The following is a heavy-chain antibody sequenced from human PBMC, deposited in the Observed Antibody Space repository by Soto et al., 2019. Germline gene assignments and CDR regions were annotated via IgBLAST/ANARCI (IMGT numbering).Heavy chain of an antibody. D-gene: IGHD6-13*01. CDR3: ARRYSSSFDY. CDR2: IFYSGST. CDR1: CGSIHSFY. Sequence: SETPSPTCPFPCGSIHSFYWSWIRQPPGKGLEWIGYIFYSGSTNYNPSLKSRVTISVDTSKNQFSLKLSSVTAADTAVYYCARRYSSSFDYWGQGTLVTVSS. J-gene: IGHJ4*02. V-gene: IGHV4-59*08.